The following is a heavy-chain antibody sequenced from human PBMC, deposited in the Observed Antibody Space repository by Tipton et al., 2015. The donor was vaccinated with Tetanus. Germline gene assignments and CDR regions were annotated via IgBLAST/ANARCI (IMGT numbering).Heavy chain of an antibody. V-gene: IGHV1-69*01. CDR1: GGTFSSYA. Sequence: VQLVQSGAEVKKPGSSVKVSCKASGGTFSSYAISWVRQAPGQGLEWMGGIIPIFGTANYAQKFQGRVTITADESTSTAYMELSSLRSEDTAVYYWARSMGSALTYYYYYGMDVWGQGTTITVSS. CDR2: IIPIFGTA. D-gene: IGHD1-26*01. CDR3: ARSMGSALTYYYYYGMDV. J-gene: IGHJ6*02.